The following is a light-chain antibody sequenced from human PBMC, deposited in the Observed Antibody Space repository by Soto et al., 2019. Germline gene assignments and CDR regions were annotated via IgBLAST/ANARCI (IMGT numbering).Light chain of an antibody. V-gene: IGLV2-14*01. J-gene: IGLJ1*01. CDR3: SSYTSSSTLFYV. CDR2: EVS. Sequence: QSALIQPPSVSGSPGQSVTISCTGTSSDVESYDYVSWYQQHPGTVPKLMIYEVSNRPSGVSNRFSGSKSGNTASLTISGLQAEDEADYYCSSYTSSSTLFYVFGTGTKVTVL. CDR1: SSDVESYDY.